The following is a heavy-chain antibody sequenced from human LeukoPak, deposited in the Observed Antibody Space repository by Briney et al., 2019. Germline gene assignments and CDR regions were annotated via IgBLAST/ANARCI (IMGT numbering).Heavy chain of an antibody. D-gene: IGHD3-22*01. J-gene: IGHJ4*02. CDR1: GFTVSSNY. CDR3: ARDSPLWSSGYDY. V-gene: IGHV3-66*01. CDR2: IYSGGST. Sequence: GVSLRLSGAASGFTVSSNYMSWVRQAPGKGLEWVSVIYSGGSTYYADYVKGRFTISRDNSKNTLYLQMNSLRAEDTAVYYCARDSPLWSSGYDYWGQGTLVTVSS.